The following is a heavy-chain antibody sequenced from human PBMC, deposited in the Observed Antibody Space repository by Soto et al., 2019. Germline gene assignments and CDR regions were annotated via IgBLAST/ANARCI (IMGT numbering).Heavy chain of an antibody. Sequence: ASVKVSCKASGGTFSSYAISWVRQAPGQGLEWMGGIIPIFGTANYAQKFQGRVTITADESTSTAYMELSSLRSEDTAVYYCARERHGIAVAGPPLWGQGTLVTVSS. CDR2: IIPIFGTA. V-gene: IGHV1-69*13. D-gene: IGHD6-19*01. J-gene: IGHJ4*02. CDR1: GGTFSSYA. CDR3: ARERHGIAVAGPPL.